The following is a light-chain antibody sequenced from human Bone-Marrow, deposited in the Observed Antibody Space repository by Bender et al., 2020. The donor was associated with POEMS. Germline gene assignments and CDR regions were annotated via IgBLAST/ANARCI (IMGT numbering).Light chain of an antibody. CDR3: SSYTSSDVV. CDR1: NSDVRNYDL. CDR2: EGT. J-gene: IGLJ2*01. V-gene: IGLV2-14*02. Sequence: QSALTQPASVSGSPGQSITISCTGTNSDVRNYDLVSWHLHHPGKAPKLLIYEGTKRPSGVSNRFSGSKSGNTASLTISGLQAEDEADYYCSSYTSSDVVFGGGTKVTVL.